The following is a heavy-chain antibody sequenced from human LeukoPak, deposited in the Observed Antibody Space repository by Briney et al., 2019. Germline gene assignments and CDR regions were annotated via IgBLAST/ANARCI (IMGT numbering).Heavy chain of an antibody. V-gene: IGHV5-51*01. D-gene: IGHD5-18*01. Sequence: GESLQISCKGSGYSFTSYWIGWVRPMPGKGVEWMGIIYPGDSDIRYSPSFQGQVTISADKSISTAYLQWSSLKASDTAMYYCARHETSAADSTGIGYFDYWGQGTLVTVSS. CDR2: IYPGDSDI. CDR3: ARHETSAADSTGIGYFDY. CDR1: GYSFTSYW. J-gene: IGHJ4*02.